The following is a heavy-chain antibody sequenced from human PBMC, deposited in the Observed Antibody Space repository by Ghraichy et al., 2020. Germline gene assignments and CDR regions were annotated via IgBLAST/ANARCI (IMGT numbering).Heavy chain of an antibody. J-gene: IGHJ4*02. CDR3: ARSNGWYDY. Sequence: SETLSLTCTVSGGSISGYYWSWIRQPPGKGLEWIGYIYHSGTTNYNPSLKSRVTISVDTSKNQFSLNLSSVTAADTAVYYCARSNGWYDYWGQGTLVTVSS. CDR2: IYHSGTT. V-gene: IGHV4-59*08. D-gene: IGHD2-8*01. CDR1: GGSISGYY.